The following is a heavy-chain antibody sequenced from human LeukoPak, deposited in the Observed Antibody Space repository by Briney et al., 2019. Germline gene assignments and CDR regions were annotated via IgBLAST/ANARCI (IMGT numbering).Heavy chain of an antibody. J-gene: IGHJ4*02. CDR2: INPNSGGT. D-gene: IGHD2-8*01. V-gene: IGHV1-2*02. CDR1: GYTFTGPY. Sequence: ASVKVSCKAFGYTFTGPYIHWIRQAPGQGLEWMGWINPNSGGTKYAQKFQGRVTMTRDTSINTAYMELSRPRSDDTAVYYCARVEYCIKGVCVNFDYWGQGTLVTVST. CDR3: ARVEYCIKGVCVNFDY.